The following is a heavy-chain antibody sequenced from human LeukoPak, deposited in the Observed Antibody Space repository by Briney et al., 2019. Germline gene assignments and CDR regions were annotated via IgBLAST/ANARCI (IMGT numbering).Heavy chain of an antibody. CDR2: IYYDGST. Sequence: PSETLSLTCTVSGGSISSSSYYWGWIRQSPGKGLEWIGYIYYDGSTNYNPSLRGRVTISVDTPKNQFSLKLSSVTAAETAVYYCAREGRYRYGYNEYHLYVDIWGKGTTVTVSS. D-gene: IGHD5-18*01. J-gene: IGHJ6*03. CDR1: GGSISSSSYY. CDR3: AREGRYRYGYNEYHLYVDI. V-gene: IGHV4-61*05.